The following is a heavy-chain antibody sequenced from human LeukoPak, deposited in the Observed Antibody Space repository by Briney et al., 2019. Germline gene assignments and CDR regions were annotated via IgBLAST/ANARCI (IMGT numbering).Heavy chain of an antibody. J-gene: IGHJ5*02. CDR3: ASSTYYYGSGSPNWFDP. CDR1: GGSISSYY. D-gene: IGHD3-10*01. CDR2: IYYSGST. Sequence: SETLSLTCTVSGGSISSYYWSWIRQPPGKGLEWIGYIYYSGSTHYNPSLKSRVTISVDTSKNQFSLKLSSVTAADTAVYYCASSTYYYGSGSPNWFDPWGQGTLVTVSS. V-gene: IGHV4-59*08.